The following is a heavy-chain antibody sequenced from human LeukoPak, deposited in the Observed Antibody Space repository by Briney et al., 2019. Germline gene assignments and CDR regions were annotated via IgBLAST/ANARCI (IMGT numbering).Heavy chain of an antibody. D-gene: IGHD1-26*01. J-gene: IGHJ5*02. CDR3: ARGKLLGWFDP. CDR2: IYYSGST. V-gene: IGHV4-30-4*08. CDR1: GGSISSGDYY. Sequence: SETLSFTCTVSGGSISSGDYYWSWIRQPPGKGLEWIGYIYYSGSTYYNPSLKSRVTISVDTSKNQFSLKLSSVTAADTAVYYCARGKLLGWFDPWGQGTLVTVSS.